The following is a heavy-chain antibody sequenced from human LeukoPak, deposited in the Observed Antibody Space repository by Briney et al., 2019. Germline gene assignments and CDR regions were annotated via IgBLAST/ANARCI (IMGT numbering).Heavy chain of an antibody. CDR2: FDPEDGET. CDR3: ARDFIPPPERNSRYLDY. D-gene: IGHD1-14*01. CDR1: GYTLTELS. J-gene: IGHJ4*02. V-gene: IGHV1-24*01. Sequence: ASVKVSCKVSGYTLTELSMHWVRQAPGKGLEWMGGFDPEDGETIYAQKFQGRVTMTEDTSTDTAYMELSSLRSDDTAVYYCARDFIPPPERNSRYLDYWGQGTLVTVSS.